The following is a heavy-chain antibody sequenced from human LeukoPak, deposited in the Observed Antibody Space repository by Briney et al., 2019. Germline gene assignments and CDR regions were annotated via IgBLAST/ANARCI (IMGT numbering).Heavy chain of an antibody. D-gene: IGHD2-15*01. J-gene: IGHJ6*03. Sequence: GGSPRLSCAASGFTFSSYAMSWVRQAPGKGLEWVSAISGSGGSTYYADSVKGRFTISRDNSKNTLYLQMNSLRAEDTAVYYCAKDLVVVVAGYYYMDVWGKGTTVTVSS. CDR3: AKDLVVVVAGYYYMDV. CDR2: ISGSGGST. V-gene: IGHV3-23*01. CDR1: GFTFSSYA.